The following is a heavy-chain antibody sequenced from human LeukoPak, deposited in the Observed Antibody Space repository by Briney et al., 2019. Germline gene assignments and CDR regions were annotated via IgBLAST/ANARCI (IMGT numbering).Heavy chain of an antibody. CDR2: IYYSGST. CDR1: GGSISSYY. J-gene: IGHJ4*02. D-gene: IGHD5-24*01. V-gene: IGHV4-59*01. Sequence: SETLSLTCTVSGGSISSYYWSWIRQPPGKGLEWIGYIYYSGSTNYNPSLKSRVTISVDTSKNQFSLKLSSVTAADSAVYYCARVLRMATIELWGQGTLVTVSS. CDR3: ARVLRMATIEL.